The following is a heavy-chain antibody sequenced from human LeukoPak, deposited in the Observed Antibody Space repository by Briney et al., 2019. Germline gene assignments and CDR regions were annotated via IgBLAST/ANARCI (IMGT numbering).Heavy chain of an antibody. Sequence: ASVKVSCKASGYTFTSYGISWVRQAPGQGLEWMGWISAYNGNTNYAQKLQGRVTMTTDTSTSTAYMELRSLRSDDTAVYCCARDDSDDYGDYGFDYWGQGTLVTVSS. V-gene: IGHV1-18*01. CDR2: ISAYNGNT. CDR1: GYTFTSYG. CDR3: ARDDSDDYGDYGFDY. J-gene: IGHJ4*02. D-gene: IGHD4-17*01.